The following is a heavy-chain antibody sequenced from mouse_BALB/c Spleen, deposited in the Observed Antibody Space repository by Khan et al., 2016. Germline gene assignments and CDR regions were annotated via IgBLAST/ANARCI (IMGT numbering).Heavy chain of an antibody. D-gene: IGHD2-3*01. V-gene: IGHV2-6-2*01. J-gene: IGHJ4*01. Sequence: QVQLQQSGPDLVAPSQSLSITCTVSGFSLTSYGVHWVRQPPGKGLEWLVVIWSDGSTTYNSALKSRLSISKDNSKSQVFLKMNSRQTDDTAMYYCARHDGYYYAMDYWGQGTSVTVSS. CDR1: GFSLTSYG. CDR2: IWSDGST. CDR3: ARHDGYYYAMDY.